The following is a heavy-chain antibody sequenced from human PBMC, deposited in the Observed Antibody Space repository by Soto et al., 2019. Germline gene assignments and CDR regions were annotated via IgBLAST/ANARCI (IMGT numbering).Heavy chain of an antibody. J-gene: IGHJ5*02. Sequence: PGGSLRLSCAASGFSFSCYYMTWIRQAPGKGLECISYISISGTDINYADSVKGRFTISRDNVKNSLYLQMNNLSADDTAVYYCAREVVVARTWGFDPWGQGTLVTVSS. CDR3: AREVVVARTWGFDP. CDR2: ISISGTDI. V-gene: IGHV3-11*06. D-gene: IGHD2-15*01. CDR1: GFSFSCYY.